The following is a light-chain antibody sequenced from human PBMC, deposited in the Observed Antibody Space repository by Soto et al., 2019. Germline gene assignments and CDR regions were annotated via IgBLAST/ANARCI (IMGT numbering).Light chain of an antibody. J-gene: IGKJ3*01. Sequence: DIQMTQSPSSLSASVGDSVTITCRASQSISNYLNWYQQKPGKAPKLLVYAASSLQSGVPSRFSGSGSGTDFTLTISSLQPEDFATYYCQQSYSTPFTFGPGTKLDIK. CDR3: QQSYSTPFT. CDR1: QSISNY. CDR2: AAS. V-gene: IGKV1-39*01.